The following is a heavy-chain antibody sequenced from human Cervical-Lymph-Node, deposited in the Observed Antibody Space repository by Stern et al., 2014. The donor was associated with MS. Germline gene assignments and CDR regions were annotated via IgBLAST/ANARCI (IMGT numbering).Heavy chain of an antibody. CDR1: GFTFSSYA. CDR2: ITGNGDHT. CDR3: AKDDFWSGFSDH. J-gene: IGHJ4*02. V-gene: IGHV3-23*01. Sequence: EVQLLESGGGLVRPGGSLRLSCAASGFTFSSYAMSWVRQAPGKGLEWVSAITGNGDHTYYADSVRGRFSISRDNSWNTLSLQMNSLRAEDTAVYYCAKDDFWSGFSDHWGQGILVAVSS. D-gene: IGHD3-3*01.